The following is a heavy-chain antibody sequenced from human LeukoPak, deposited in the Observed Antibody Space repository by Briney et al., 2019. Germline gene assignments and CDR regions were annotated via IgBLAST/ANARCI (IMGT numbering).Heavy chain of an antibody. CDR3: AREYSSSSGRRAFDV. D-gene: IGHD6-6*01. Sequence: KPSETLSLTCTVSGGSISSYYWSWIRQPPGKGLEWIGYIYYSGTTNYNPSFKSRVTISVDTSKNQFSLKLSSVTAADTAVYYCAREYSSSSGRRAFDVWGQGTMVTVSS. CDR2: IYYSGTT. J-gene: IGHJ3*01. CDR1: GGSISSYY. V-gene: IGHV4-59*08.